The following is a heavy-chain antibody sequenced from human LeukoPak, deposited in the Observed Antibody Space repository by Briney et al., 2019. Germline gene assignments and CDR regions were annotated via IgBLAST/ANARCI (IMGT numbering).Heavy chain of an antibody. D-gene: IGHD6-19*01. CDR1: GFTFSNYW. V-gene: IGHV3-74*01. CDR2: INSDGSRT. J-gene: IGHJ4*02. Sequence: GGSLRLSCAASGFTFSNYWMHWVRQAPGKGLVWVSRINSDGSRTNYADSVKGRFTISRDNAKNTLYLQVNSLRAEDTAVYYCARTPWLHLDYWGQGTLVTVSS. CDR3: ARTPWLHLDY.